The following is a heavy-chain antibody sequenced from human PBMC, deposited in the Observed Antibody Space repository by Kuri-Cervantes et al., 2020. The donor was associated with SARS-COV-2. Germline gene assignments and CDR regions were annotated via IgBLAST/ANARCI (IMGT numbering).Heavy chain of an antibody. CDR2: INPNSGGT. CDR3: AREQWLVRVRGLRPGY. V-gene: IGHV1-2*02. Sequence: ASVKVSCKASGYTFTGYYMHWVRQAPGQGLEWMGWINPNSGGTNYAQKFQGRVTMTRDTSISTAYMELSRLRSDNTAVYYCAREQWLVRVRGLRPGYWGQGTLVTVSS. D-gene: IGHD6-19*01. J-gene: IGHJ4*02. CDR1: GYTFTGYY.